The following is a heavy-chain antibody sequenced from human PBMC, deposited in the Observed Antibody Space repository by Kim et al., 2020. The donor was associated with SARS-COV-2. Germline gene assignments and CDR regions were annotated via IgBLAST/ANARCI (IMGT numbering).Heavy chain of an antibody. V-gene: IGHV3-30*01. J-gene: IGHJ4*02. Sequence: YADPVKRRFTSSRDNSKNTLYLQMNSLGAGDTAVYYCASPHRGSYLRGDYWGQGTLVTVSS. D-gene: IGHD1-26*01. CDR3: ASPHRGSYLRGDY.